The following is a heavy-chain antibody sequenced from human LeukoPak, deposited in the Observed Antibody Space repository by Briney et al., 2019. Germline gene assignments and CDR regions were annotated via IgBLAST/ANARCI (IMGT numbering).Heavy chain of an antibody. CDR3: ARDSLRGCSGYDDYYYGMDV. D-gene: IGHD5-12*01. CDR1: GYTFTSYG. Sequence: ASVKVSCKASGYTFTSYGISWVRQAPGQGLEWMGWISAYNGNTNYAQKLQGRVTMTTDTSTSTAYMELRSLRFDDTAVYYCARDSLRGCSGYDDYYYGMDVWGQGTTVTVSS. V-gene: IGHV1-18*01. CDR2: ISAYNGNT. J-gene: IGHJ6*02.